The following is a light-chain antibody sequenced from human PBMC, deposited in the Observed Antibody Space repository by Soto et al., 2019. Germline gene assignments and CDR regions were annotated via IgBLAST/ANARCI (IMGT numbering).Light chain of an antibody. CDR2: SDN. Sequence: QSVLTQPPSASGTPGQRVTISCSGSSSNIGSNIVTWFRQLPGTAPKLLIYSDNQRPSGVPDRISGSKSGTSASLAISGLQSEDEADYYCAAWDDSLSGSWVFGGGTKLTVL. J-gene: IGLJ3*02. V-gene: IGLV1-44*01. CDR1: SSNIGSNI. CDR3: AAWDDSLSGSWV.